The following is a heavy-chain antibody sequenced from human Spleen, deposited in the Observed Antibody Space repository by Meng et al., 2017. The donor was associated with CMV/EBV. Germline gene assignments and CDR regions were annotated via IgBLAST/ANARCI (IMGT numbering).Heavy chain of an antibody. V-gene: IGHV3-21*01. J-gene: IGHJ3*02. Sequence: GESLKISCAASGFIFNTYNMKWVRQAPGKGLEWVSSISSSSSYIFYADSVEGRFTISRDNAKNSLYLQMNSLRAEDTAVYYCARDKFIDIVIVPAVSDDFDIWGQGTLVTVSS. D-gene: IGHD2-2*01. CDR1: GFIFNTYN. CDR3: ARDKFIDIVIVPAVSDDFDI. CDR2: ISSSSSYI.